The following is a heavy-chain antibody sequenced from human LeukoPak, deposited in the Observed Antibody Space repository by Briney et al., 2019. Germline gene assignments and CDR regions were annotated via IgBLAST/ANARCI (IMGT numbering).Heavy chain of an antibody. V-gene: IGHV1-18*01. CDR2: ISAYNGNT. CDR3: ARRPPYSSGWYTFDY. D-gene: IGHD6-19*01. Sequence: ASVKVSCKASGYTFTSYGMSWVRQAPGQGLEWMGWISAYNGNTNYAQKLQGRVTMTTDTSTSTAYMELRSLRSDDTAVYYCARRPPYSSGWYTFDYWGQGTLVTVSS. CDR1: GYTFTSYG. J-gene: IGHJ4*02.